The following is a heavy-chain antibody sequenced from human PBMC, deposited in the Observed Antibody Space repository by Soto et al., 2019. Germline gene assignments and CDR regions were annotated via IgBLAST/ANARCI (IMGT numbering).Heavy chain of an antibody. V-gene: IGHV4-61*01. D-gene: IGHD6-19*01. CDR1: GGSVSNISDY. Sequence: SETLSLTCTVSGGSVSNISDYWSWVRQPPGKGLEWIGYIYYSGSADYNPSLGSRVTISLDTSKNQFSLKLSSVTTADTAVYYCAGMPYTSGLRFDPWAPGTLVTVSS. J-gene: IGHJ5*02. CDR3: AGMPYTSGLRFDP. CDR2: IYYSGSA.